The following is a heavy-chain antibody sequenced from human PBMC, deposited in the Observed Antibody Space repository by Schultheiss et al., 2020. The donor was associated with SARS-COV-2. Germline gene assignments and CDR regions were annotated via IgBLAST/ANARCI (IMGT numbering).Heavy chain of an antibody. CDR1: GFFFSSYV. J-gene: IGHJ5*02. V-gene: IGHV3-23*01. D-gene: IGHD2-8*02. CDR2: IGGSGAST. CDR3: AKAQGRIRSSYWDRSGGWFDP. Sequence: LSLTCAASGFFFSSYVMSWVRQAPGKGLEWVSGIGGSGASTFYADSVKGRFTISRDNSNNTLYLQMNSLRAKDTAVYYSAKAQGRIRSSYWDRSGGWFDPWGQGILVTVSS.